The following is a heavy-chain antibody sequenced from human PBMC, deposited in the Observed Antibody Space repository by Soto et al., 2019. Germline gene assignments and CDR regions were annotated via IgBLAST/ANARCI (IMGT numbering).Heavy chain of an antibody. CDR3: ERDIIGEFPSSPYYDYGMDV. CDR2: IIPIFGTA. Sequence: RASVKVSCKASGCTCSSYAISWVRQAPGQGLEWMGGIIPIFGTANYAQKFQGRVTITADESTSTAYMELSSLRSEDTAVYYCERDIIGEFPSSPYYDYGMDVWGQGPTFPVSS. J-gene: IGHJ6*02. V-gene: IGHV1-69*13. CDR1: GCTCSSYA. D-gene: IGHD3-10*01.